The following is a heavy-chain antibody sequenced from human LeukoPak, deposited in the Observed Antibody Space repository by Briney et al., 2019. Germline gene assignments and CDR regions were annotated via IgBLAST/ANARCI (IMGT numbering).Heavy chain of an antibody. CDR2: INHSGST. D-gene: IGHD4-17*01. CDR3: ARGLLSGEMDV. Sequence: SETLSLTCAVSGGSFSPYYWSWIRQPPGKGLEWIGEINHSGSTDYNPSLQSRVTISVDTPKNQFSLKLSSVTAADTAVYYCARGLLSGEMDVWGQGTTVTVSS. J-gene: IGHJ6*02. CDR1: GGSFSPYY. V-gene: IGHV4-34*01.